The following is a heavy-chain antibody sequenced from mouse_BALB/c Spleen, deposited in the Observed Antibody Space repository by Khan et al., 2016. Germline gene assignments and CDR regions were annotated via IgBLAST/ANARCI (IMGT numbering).Heavy chain of an antibody. D-gene: IGHD1-2*01. CDR1: VDSITSGH. CDR3: ATWDYYGSAFAY. V-gene: IGHV3-8*02. J-gene: IGHJ3*01. Sequence: VQLQQSGPSLAKPSQTLSLTCSVTVDSITSGHWNWIRKFPGNKFDFMGYISHSGDSFYHPSLKSRISITRDTSKNQYYLQLNSVTTEDTATYYWATWDYYGSAFAYWGQGTLVTVSA. CDR2: ISHSGDS.